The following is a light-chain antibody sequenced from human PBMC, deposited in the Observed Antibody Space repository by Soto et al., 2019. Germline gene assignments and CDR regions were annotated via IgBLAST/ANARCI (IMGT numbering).Light chain of an antibody. CDR1: QSISDY. CDR3: QQYNSYWT. Sequence: DIQMTQSPSTLSASVGDGVIITCRASQSISDYLAWYQQKPGKAPKLLIYDASSLESGVPSRFSGSGSGTEFTLTISSLQPDDFATYYCQQYNSYWTFGQGTKVDIK. CDR2: DAS. V-gene: IGKV1-5*01. J-gene: IGKJ1*01.